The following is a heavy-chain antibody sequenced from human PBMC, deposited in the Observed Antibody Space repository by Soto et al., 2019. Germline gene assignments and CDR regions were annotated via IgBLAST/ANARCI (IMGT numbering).Heavy chain of an antibody. Sequence: ASVKVSCKASGYTFTGYYMHWVRQAPGQGLEWMGWINPNSGGTNYAQKFQGWVTMTRDTSISTAYMELSRLRSDDTAVYYCARASIAVAGYYFAYWGQGTLVTVSS. CDR3: ARASIAVAGYYFAY. CDR1: GYTFTGYY. J-gene: IGHJ4*02. CDR2: INPNSGGT. V-gene: IGHV1-2*04. D-gene: IGHD6-19*01.